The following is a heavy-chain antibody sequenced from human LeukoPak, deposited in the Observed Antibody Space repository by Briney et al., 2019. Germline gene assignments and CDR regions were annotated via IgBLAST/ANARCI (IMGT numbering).Heavy chain of an antibody. J-gene: IGHJ6*03. V-gene: IGHV4-59*08. CDR3: ARHGSGSLAEVTYYYYMDV. CDR2: IYYTGSS. D-gene: IGHD3-10*01. Sequence: KSSETLSLTCTVSGGSVSDYYWSWIRQSPGKGLEWIGYIYYTGSSSYNPSLRSRVTISADTSKNQFSLKLSSVTAADTAVYYCARHGSGSLAEVTYYYYMDVWGKGTTVTISS. CDR1: GGSVSDYY.